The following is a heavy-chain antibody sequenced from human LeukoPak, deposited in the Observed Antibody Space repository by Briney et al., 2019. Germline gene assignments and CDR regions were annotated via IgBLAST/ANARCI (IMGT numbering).Heavy chain of an antibody. Sequence: SETLSLTCTVSGGSISSGGYYWSWIRQHPGKGLGWIGYIYYSGSTYYNPSLKSRVTISVDTSKNQFSLKLSSVTAADTAVYYCASIAVAGTGAYFDYWGQGTLVTVSS. CDR3: ASIAVAGTGAYFDY. V-gene: IGHV4-31*03. J-gene: IGHJ4*02. CDR1: GGSISSGGYY. D-gene: IGHD6-19*01. CDR2: IYYSGST.